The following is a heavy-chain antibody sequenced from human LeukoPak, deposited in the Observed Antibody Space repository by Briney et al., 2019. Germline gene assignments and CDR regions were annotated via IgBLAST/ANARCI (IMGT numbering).Heavy chain of an antibody. CDR3: ARGLSLYSSSWYGFDY. CDR2: IYYSGST. J-gene: IGHJ4*02. Sequence: SETLSLTCTVSGGSVSSGSYYWSWIRQPPGKGLEWIGYIYYSGSTNYNPSLKSRVTISVDTSKSQFSLKLSSVTAADTAVYYCARGLSLYSSSWYGFDYWGQGTLVTVSS. V-gene: IGHV4-61*01. D-gene: IGHD6-13*01. CDR1: GGSVSSGSYY.